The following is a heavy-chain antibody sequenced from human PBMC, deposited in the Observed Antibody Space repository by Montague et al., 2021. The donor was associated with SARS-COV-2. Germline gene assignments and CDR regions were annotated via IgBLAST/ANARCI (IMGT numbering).Heavy chain of an antibody. CDR2: IYTSGST. D-gene: IGHD2-21*01. V-gene: IGHV4-61*02. J-gene: IGHJ4*02. Sequence: TLSLTCTVSGGSISSGSYYWSWIRQPAGKGLEWIGRIYTSGSTNYNPSLKSRVTISIDTSKNQFSLKLSSVTDADTAVYYCARVVVFDFDYWGQGTLVTVSS. CDR3: ARVVVFDFDY. CDR1: GGSISSGSYY.